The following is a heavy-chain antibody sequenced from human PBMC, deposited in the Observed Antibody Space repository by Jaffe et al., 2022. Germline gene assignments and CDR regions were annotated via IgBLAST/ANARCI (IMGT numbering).Heavy chain of an antibody. CDR1: GFTFSSYE. D-gene: IGHD4-17*01. CDR2: ISSSGSTI. J-gene: IGHJ3*02. Sequence: EVQLVESGGGLVQPGGSLRLSCAASGFTFSSYEMNWVRQAPGKGLEWVSYISSSGSTIYYADSVKGRFTISRDNAKNSLYLQMNSLRAEDTAVYYCARERDYGGNSLSAFDIWGQGTMVTVSS. V-gene: IGHV3-48*03. CDR3: ARERDYGGNSLSAFDI.